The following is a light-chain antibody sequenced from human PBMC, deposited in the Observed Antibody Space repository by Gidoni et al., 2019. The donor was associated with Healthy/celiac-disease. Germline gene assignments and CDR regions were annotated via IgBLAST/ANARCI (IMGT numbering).Light chain of an antibody. V-gene: IGLV1-40*01. CDR3: QSYDSSLSGVV. Sequence: QSVLTQPPSVSGAPGQRVTSSCTVSSSNIGAGYDVHWYQQLPGTAPKLLIYGTSNRPSGVPDRFSCAKSGTTASLAITGLQAEDETDYYCQSYDSSLSGVVFGGGTKLTVL. CDR2: GTS. CDR1: SSNIGAGYD. J-gene: IGLJ2*01.